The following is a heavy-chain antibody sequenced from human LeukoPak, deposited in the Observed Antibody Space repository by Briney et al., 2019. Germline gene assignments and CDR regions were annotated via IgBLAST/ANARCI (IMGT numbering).Heavy chain of an antibody. CDR1: GYTFISYG. V-gene: IGHV1-18*04. D-gene: IGHD4/OR15-4a*01. CDR2: ISVYNGDT. Sequence: ASVKVSCKASGYTFISYGSSWVRQAPGQGLEWMGWISVYNGDTNYAHKLQGRVTMTKATSTSTRDKEMRSLRFDDTAVYYCARDTRYDANCFPACGLDVWGKGTPVAVSS. CDR3: ARDTRYDANCFPACGLDV. J-gene: IGHJ6*04.